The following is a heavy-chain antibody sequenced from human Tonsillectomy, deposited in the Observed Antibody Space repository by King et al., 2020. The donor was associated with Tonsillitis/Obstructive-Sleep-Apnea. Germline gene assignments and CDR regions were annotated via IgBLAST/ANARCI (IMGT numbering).Heavy chain of an antibody. CDR1: GFTFSSYG. V-gene: IGHV3-33*01. D-gene: IGHD2-2*01. J-gene: IGHJ4*02. CDR3: ARGDCSSTSCYHADY. Sequence: VQLVESGGGVVQPGRSLRLSCAASGFTFSSYGMHWVRQAPGKGLEWVAVIWYDGSNKYYVDSVKGRFTISRDNSRNTLYLQMNSLRAEDTAVYYCARGDCSSTSCYHADYWGQGTLVTVSS. CDR2: IWYDGSNK.